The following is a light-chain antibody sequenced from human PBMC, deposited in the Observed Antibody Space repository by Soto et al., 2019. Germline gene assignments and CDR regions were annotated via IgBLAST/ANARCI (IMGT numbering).Light chain of an antibody. CDR1: QSVSSY. CDR2: DAS. Sequence: EIVLTQSPATLSLSPGERATLSCRASQSVSSYLAWYQQKPGQAHRLLIYDASNRATGIPARFSGSGSGTDFTLTIDNLEPEDFAIYYGQQRSNWPTISVCQGTRLEIK. V-gene: IGKV3-11*01. CDR3: QQRSNWPTIS. J-gene: IGKJ5*01.